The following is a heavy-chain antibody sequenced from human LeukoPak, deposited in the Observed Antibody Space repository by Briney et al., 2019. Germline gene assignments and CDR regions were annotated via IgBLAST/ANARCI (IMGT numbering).Heavy chain of an antibody. CDR1: GFTFSSYA. CDR3: AKDQSGSYPGGYFDY. V-gene: IGHV3-30-3*01. D-gene: IGHD1-26*01. Sequence: GGSLRLSCAASGFTFSSYAMHWVRQAPGKGLEWVTFISYDGSNKCYADSVKGRFTISRDNSKNTLYLQMNSLRAEDTAVYYCAKDQSGSYPGGYFDYWGQGTLVTVSS. CDR2: ISYDGSNK. J-gene: IGHJ4*02.